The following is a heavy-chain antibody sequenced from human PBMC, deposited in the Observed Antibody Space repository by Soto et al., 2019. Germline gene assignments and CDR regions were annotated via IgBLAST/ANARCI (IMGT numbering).Heavy chain of an antibody. Sequence: ASVKVSCKASGYTFSRYAMHWVRQAPGQRLEWMGWINAGYGNTKSSQKFQDRVTISRDTSASTAYMELTSLRSEDTAVYYCARDTGDGTYVFWGQGNLVPASS. J-gene: IGHJ4*02. D-gene: IGHD7-27*01. CDR3: ARDTGDGTYVF. CDR2: INAGYGNT. CDR1: GYTFSRYA. V-gene: IGHV1-3*01.